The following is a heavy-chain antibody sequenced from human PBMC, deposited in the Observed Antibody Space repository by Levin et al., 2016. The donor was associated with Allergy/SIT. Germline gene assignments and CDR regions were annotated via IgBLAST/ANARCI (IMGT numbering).Heavy chain of an antibody. CDR2: ISGSGGST. D-gene: IGHD3-10*01. CDR3: AKDQVDVRSAGGW. CDR1: GFTFSSYA. J-gene: IGHJ4*02. V-gene: IGHV3-23*01. Sequence: GESLKISCAASGFTFSSYAMSWVRQAPGKGLEWVSAISGSGGSTYYADSVKGRFTISRDNSKNTLYLQMNSLRAEDTAVYYCAKDQVDVRSAGGWWGQGTLVTVSS.